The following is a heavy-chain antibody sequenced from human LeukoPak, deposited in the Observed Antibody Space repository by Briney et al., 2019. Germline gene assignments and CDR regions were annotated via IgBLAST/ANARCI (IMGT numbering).Heavy chain of an antibody. CDR3: ARGRMPDYYDSSGYQRRFDY. Sequence: SETPSLTCTVSGGSISSYYWRWIRQPPGKGLEWIGYIYYSGSTNYNPSLKSRVTISVDTSKNQFSLKLSSVTAADTAVYYCARGRMPDYYDSSGYQRRFDYWGQGTLVTVSS. J-gene: IGHJ4*02. CDR1: GGSISSYY. CDR2: IYYSGST. D-gene: IGHD3-22*01. V-gene: IGHV4-59*01.